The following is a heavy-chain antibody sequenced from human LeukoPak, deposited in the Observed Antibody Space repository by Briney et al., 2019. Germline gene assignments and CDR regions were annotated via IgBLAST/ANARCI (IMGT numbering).Heavy chain of an antibody. Sequence: GGSLRLSCAASGFTFTSYAMSWVRQAPGKGLEWVSAISGSGGSTYYADSVKGRFTISRDNSKNTLYLQMNSLRAEDTAVYYCAKGITMIVVVTAFDYWGQGTLVTVSS. CDR1: GFTFTSYA. V-gene: IGHV3-23*01. CDR2: ISGSGGST. J-gene: IGHJ4*02. D-gene: IGHD3-22*01. CDR3: AKGITMIVVVTAFDY.